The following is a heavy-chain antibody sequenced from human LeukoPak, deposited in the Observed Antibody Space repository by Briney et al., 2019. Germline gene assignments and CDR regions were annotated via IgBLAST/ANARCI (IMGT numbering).Heavy chain of an antibody. D-gene: IGHD1-26*01. Sequence: SETLSLTCTVSGGSISTYYWSWIRQPAGKGLEWIGRIYTSGSTNYNPSLKSRVTVSVDTSKNQFSLKLSSVTAADTAVYYCARDPVGAHAFDFWGQGTMVTVSS. J-gene: IGHJ3*01. CDR1: GGSISTYY. V-gene: IGHV4-4*07. CDR2: IYTSGST. CDR3: ARDPVGAHAFDF.